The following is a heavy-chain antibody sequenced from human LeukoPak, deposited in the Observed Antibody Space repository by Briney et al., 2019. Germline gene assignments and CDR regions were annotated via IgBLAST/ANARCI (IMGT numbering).Heavy chain of an antibody. CDR1: GGSISSNY. D-gene: IGHD3-3*01. V-gene: IGHV4-4*07. J-gene: IGHJ4*02. CDR2: IYSSGTT. Sequence: KPSETLSLTCIVSGGSISSNYWSWIRQPAGKGLEWIGRIYSSGTTTYIPSLKSRVTMSGDTSKNQFSLKLSSVTAADTAVYYCARAGSRYDFWSGYFDYWGQGTLVTVSS. CDR3: ARAGSRYDFWSGYFDY.